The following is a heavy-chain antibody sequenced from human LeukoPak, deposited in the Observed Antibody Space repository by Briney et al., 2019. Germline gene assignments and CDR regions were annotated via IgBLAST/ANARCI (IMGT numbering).Heavy chain of an antibody. D-gene: IGHD3-3*02. J-gene: IGHJ5*02. CDR1: GYSISSGDY. CDR3: ARGWSILRGGDWFDP. CDR2: IHHSGTT. V-gene: IGHV4-38-2*02. Sequence: PSETLSHTCTVSGYSISSGDYWGWIRQPPGKGLEWIASIHHSGTTYYTPSLKSRVRISLDPSKNQLSLSLRSVTAADTAVYYCARGWSILRGGDWFDPWGQGTLVTVSS.